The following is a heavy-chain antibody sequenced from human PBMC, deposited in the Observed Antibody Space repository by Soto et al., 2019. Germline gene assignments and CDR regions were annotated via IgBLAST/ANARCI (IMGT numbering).Heavy chain of an antibody. J-gene: IGHJ6*03. Sequence: GASVKVSCKASGYTFTSYAMHWVRQAPGQRLEWMGWINAGNGNTKYSQKFQGRVTITRDTSASTAYMELSSLRSEDTAVYYCARDPGIAAAGHYYYMVVWGKGTTVTVSS. CDR1: GYTFTSYA. V-gene: IGHV1-3*01. CDR2: INAGNGNT. D-gene: IGHD6-13*01. CDR3: ARDPGIAAAGHYYYMVV.